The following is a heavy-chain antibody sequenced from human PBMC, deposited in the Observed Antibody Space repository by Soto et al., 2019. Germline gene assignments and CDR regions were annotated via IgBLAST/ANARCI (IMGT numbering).Heavy chain of an antibody. CDR2: MNPNSGNT. Sequence: GASVKVSCKASGYTCTSYDINWVRQATGQGLEWMGWMNPNSGNTGYAQKFQGRVTMTRNTSISTAYMELSSLRSEDTAVYYCARARNYDFWSGYYDYYYGMDVWGQGTTVTVSS. V-gene: IGHV1-8*01. D-gene: IGHD3-3*01. CDR3: ARARNYDFWSGYYDYYYGMDV. CDR1: GYTCTSYD. J-gene: IGHJ6*02.